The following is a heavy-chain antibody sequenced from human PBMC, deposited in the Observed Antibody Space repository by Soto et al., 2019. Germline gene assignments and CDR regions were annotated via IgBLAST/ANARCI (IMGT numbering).Heavy chain of an antibody. CDR3: ARENFYSSPALDY. CDR1: GFTFSSYS. CDR2: ISSSSSTI. D-gene: IGHD6-13*01. Sequence: GGSLRLSCAASGFTFSSYSMNWVRQAPGKGLEWVSYISSSSSTIYYADSVKGRFTISRDNAKNSLYLQMNSLRAEDTAVYYCARENFYSSPALDYWGQGTLVTVSS. V-gene: IGHV3-48*01. J-gene: IGHJ4*02.